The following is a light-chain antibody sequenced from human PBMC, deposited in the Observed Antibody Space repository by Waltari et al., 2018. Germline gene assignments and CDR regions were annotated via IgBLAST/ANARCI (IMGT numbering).Light chain of an antibody. CDR1: QDIGDF. CDR3: QQNQEYPHT. CDR2: AAS. V-gene: IGKV1-16*01. Sequence: DIQMTHSPSSLTASVGDRVTITWRARQDIGDFLVWFQQRPGKAPQSLIYAASTLQGGVASRCSGSGAGTVFLLTSSSLQPDDAVTYYRQQNQEYPHTFGGGTRVEVK. J-gene: IGKJ4*01.